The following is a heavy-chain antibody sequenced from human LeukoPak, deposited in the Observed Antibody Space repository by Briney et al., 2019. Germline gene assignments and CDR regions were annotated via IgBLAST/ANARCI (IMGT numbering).Heavy chain of an antibody. Sequence: ASVKVSCKASGGTFSSDYISWVRQAPGQGLEWMGRITPILAIANSAHKFQDRVTITADKSATTVYMELNSLRSEDTAVYYCARDREVGATTEGFWYSDLWGRGTLVTVSS. V-gene: IGHV1-69*04. CDR1: GGTFSSDY. D-gene: IGHD1-26*01. J-gene: IGHJ2*01. CDR3: ARDREVGATTEGFWYSDL. CDR2: ITPILAIA.